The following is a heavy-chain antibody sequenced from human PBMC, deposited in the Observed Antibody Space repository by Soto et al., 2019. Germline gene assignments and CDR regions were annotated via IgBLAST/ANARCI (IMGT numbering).Heavy chain of an antibody. CDR3: ARQIVTAGGNNYLDP. D-gene: IGHD2-21*02. CDR1: GGTVASSHW. Sequence: SETLSLPCGVSGGTVASSHWWSWVRQSPGRGLEWIGNVYHTGDTNFNPSLQSRVTFSVDKSNNQFSLRLTSVTAAHTAVYFCARQIVTAGGNNYLDPGGPGTLGTFAS. V-gene: IGHV4-4*02. CDR2: VYHTGDT. J-gene: IGHJ5*02.